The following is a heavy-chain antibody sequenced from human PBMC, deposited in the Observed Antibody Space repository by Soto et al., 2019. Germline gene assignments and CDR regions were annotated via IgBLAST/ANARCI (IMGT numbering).Heavy chain of an antibody. Sequence: QVQLVQSGAEVKKPGSSVKVSCKASGGTFSSYAISWVRQAPGQGLEWMGGIIPIFGTANYAQKFQGRVTITADESTSTAYMELSSLRSEETAVYYCARRSTMIVEGGSDAFDIWGQGTMVTVSS. CDR3: ARRSTMIVEGGSDAFDI. V-gene: IGHV1-69*01. CDR1: GGTFSSYA. J-gene: IGHJ3*02. CDR2: IIPIFGTA. D-gene: IGHD3-22*01.